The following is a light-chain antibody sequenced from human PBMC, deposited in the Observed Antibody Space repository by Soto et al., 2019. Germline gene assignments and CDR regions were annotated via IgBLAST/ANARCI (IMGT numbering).Light chain of an antibody. CDR3: QQYYRRPIT. CDR1: QSVLYSSNNKNY. CDR2: GAS. Sequence: DIVMTQSPDSLAVSLGERATINCKSSQSVLYSSNNKNYLAWYQQKPGQPPKLLIYGASTRESGVPDRFSGSGSGTDFMLTISSLQAEDVAVYSCQQYYRRPITFGQGTRLEIK. J-gene: IGKJ5*01. V-gene: IGKV4-1*01.